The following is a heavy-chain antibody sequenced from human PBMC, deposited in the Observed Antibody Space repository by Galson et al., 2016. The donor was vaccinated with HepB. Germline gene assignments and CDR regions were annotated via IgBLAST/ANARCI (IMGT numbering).Heavy chain of an antibody. CDR3: ARGGCSSTSCYRGRYYYYYYMDV. CDR2: ISGSGGST. V-gene: IGHV3-23*01. D-gene: IGHD2-2*02. Sequence: SLRLSCAASGFTFSSYAMSWVRQAPGKGLEWVSAISGSGGSTYYAGSVKGRFTISRDNSKNTLYLQMNRLRAEDTAVYYCARGGCSSTSCYRGRYYYYYYMDVWGKGTTVTVSS. J-gene: IGHJ6*03. CDR1: GFTFSSYA.